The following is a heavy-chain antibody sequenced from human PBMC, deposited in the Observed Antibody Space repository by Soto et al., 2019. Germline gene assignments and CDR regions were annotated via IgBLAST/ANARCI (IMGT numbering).Heavy chain of an antibody. CDR1: GFTFSSYA. CDR2: ISGSGGST. J-gene: IGHJ4*02. Sequence: EVQLLESGGGLVQPGGSLRLSCAASGFTFSSYAMSWVRQAPGKGLEWVSAISGSGGSTYYADSVKGRFTISRDNSKTTLYLQMNSLRAEDTALYYCAKRGGSTSIAARQSPANFACWGQGTLVTVSS. V-gene: IGHV3-23*01. D-gene: IGHD6-6*01. CDR3: AKRGGSTSIAARQSPANFAC.